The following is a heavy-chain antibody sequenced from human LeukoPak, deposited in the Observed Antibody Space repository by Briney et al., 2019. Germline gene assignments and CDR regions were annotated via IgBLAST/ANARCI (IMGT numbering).Heavy chain of an antibody. J-gene: IGHJ4*02. CDR3: AREYGSGYDALDY. Sequence: PGGSLRLSCAASGFTFSSYAMHWVRQAPGKGLEWVAVISYDGSNKYYADSVKGRFTISRDNSKNTLYLQMNSLRAEDTAVYYCAREYGSGYDALDYWGQGTLVTASS. CDR1: GFTFSSYA. V-gene: IGHV3-30-3*01. CDR2: ISYDGSNK. D-gene: IGHD3-22*01.